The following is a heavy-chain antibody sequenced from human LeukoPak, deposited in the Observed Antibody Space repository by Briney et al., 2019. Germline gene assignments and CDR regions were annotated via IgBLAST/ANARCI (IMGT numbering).Heavy chain of an antibody. V-gene: IGHV4-34*01. Sequence: SETLSLTCAVYGGSFSGYYWSWIRQPPGKGLEWIGEINHSGSTNYNPSLKSRVTISVDTSKNQFSLKLSSVTAADTAVYYCARGQRGRWGRHGYMDVWGKGTTVTVSS. CDR1: GGSFSGYY. CDR2: INHSGST. D-gene: IGHD3-16*01. CDR3: ARGQRGRWGRHGYMDV. J-gene: IGHJ6*03.